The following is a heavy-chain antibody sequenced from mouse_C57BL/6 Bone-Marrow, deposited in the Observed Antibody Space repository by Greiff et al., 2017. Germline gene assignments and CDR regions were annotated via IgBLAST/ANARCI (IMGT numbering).Heavy chain of an antibody. Sequence: QVQLQQSGAELVKPGASVKLSCKASGYTFTSYWMQWVKQRPGQGLEWIGEIDPSDSYPNYNQKFKGKATLTVDTSSSTAYMQLSSLTSEDSAVYYCARESHWYFDVWGTGTTVTVSS. CDR1: GYTFTSYW. V-gene: IGHV1-50*01. CDR3: ARESHWYFDV. J-gene: IGHJ1*03. CDR2: IDPSDSYP.